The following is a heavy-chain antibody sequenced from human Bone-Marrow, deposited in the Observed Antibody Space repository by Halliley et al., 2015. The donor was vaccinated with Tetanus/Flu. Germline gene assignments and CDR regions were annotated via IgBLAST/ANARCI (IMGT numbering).Heavy chain of an antibody. CDR3: ARPGRAASFDQGSDIPQGYTLDV. V-gene: IGHV4-39*01. J-gene: IGHJ6*02. D-gene: IGHD5-18*01. CDR1: GVSININSYF. Sequence: TLSLTCSVSGVSININSYFWVWVRQPPGKGLEWIGSFYYPGTTYYKESLKSRATISVDTSKNQISLNLTSVTAADTAVYFCARPGRAASFDQGSDIPQGYTLDVWGQGTTVTVSS. CDR2: FYYPGTT.